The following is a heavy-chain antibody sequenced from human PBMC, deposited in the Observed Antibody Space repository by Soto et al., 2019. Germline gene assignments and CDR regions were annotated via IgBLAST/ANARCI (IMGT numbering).Heavy chain of an antibody. D-gene: IGHD3-22*01. CDR2: ISYDGSNK. Sequence: QVQLVESGGGVVQPGRSLRLSCAASGFTFSSYAMHWVRQAPGKGLEWVAVISYDGSNKYYADSVKGRFTISRDNSKNTLYLEMNSLRAEETAVYYFAREGIPTQFYDSSGYYYCWFDPWGQGTLVTVSS. CDR3: AREGIPTQFYDSSGYYYCWFDP. V-gene: IGHV3-30-3*01. J-gene: IGHJ5*02. CDR1: GFTFSSYA.